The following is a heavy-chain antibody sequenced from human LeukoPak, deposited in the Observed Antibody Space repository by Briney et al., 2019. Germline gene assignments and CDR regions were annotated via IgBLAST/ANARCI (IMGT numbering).Heavy chain of an antibody. J-gene: IGHJ4*02. V-gene: IGHV3-11*04. CDR1: GFTFSDYY. D-gene: IGHD6-19*01. CDR3: ATNGYSSGWYSAYADF. CDR2: ISSSGSTI. Sequence: GGSLRLSCAASGFTFSDYYMSWICQAPGKGLEWVSYISSSGSTIYYADSVKGRFTISRDNAKNSLYLQMNSLRAEDTAVYYCATNGYSSGWYSAYADFWGQGTLVTVSS.